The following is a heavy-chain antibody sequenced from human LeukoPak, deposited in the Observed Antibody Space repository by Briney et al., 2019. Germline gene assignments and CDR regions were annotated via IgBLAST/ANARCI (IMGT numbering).Heavy chain of an antibody. J-gene: IGHJ4*02. V-gene: IGHV1-46*01. CDR1: GYSFSSYY. CDR2: INPSGDGT. D-gene: IGHD1-26*01. CDR3: AREVTIGVGATDY. Sequence: ASVKVSCKASGYSFSSYYMHWVRQALGQGLEWMGIINPSGDGTSYAQKFQGRVTMTRDTSTSTVYMEVSSLRSEGTAVYYCAREVTIGVGATDYWGQGTLVTVSS.